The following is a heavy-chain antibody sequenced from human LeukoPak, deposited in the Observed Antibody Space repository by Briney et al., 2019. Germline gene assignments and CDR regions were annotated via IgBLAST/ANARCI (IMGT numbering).Heavy chain of an antibody. V-gene: IGHV4-59*01. CDR1: GGSFSGYY. Sequence: PSETLSLTCAVYGGSFSGYYWSWIRQPPGKGLEWIGYIYYSGSTNYNPSLKSRVTISVDTSKNQFSLKLSSVTAADTAVYYCARDLYYYGMDVWGQGTTVTVSS. CDR3: ARDLYYYGMDV. J-gene: IGHJ6*02. CDR2: IYYSGST.